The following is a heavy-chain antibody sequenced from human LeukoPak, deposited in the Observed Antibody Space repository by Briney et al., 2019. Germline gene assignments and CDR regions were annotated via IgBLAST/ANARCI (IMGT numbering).Heavy chain of an antibody. Sequence: GGSLRLSCAASGFTFSSYSMNWVRQAPGKGLEWVAVISYDGSNKYYADSVKGRFTISRDNSKNTLYLQMNSLRAEDTAVYYCAKDVDTAMVGGFDYWGQGTLVTVSS. CDR2: ISYDGSNK. CDR1: GFTFSSYS. V-gene: IGHV3-30*18. D-gene: IGHD5-18*01. J-gene: IGHJ4*02. CDR3: AKDVDTAMVGGFDY.